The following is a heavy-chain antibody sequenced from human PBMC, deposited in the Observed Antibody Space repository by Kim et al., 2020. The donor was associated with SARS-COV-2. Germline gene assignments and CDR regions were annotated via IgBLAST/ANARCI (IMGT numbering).Heavy chain of an antibody. J-gene: IGHJ5*02. CDR1: GFTFSSYG. V-gene: IGHV3-33*01. Sequence: GGSLRLSCAASGFTFSSYGMHWVRQAPGKGLEWVAVIWYDGSNKYYADSVKGRFTISRDNSKNTLYLQMNSLRAEDTAVYYCARDRGGNWDWFDPWGQGTLVTVSS. CDR3: ARDRGGNWDWFDP. CDR2: IWYDGSNK. D-gene: IGHD2-15*01.